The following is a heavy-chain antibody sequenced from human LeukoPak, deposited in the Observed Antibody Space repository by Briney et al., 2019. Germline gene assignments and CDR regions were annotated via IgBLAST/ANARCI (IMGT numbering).Heavy chain of an antibody. CDR1: GYTFTSYY. Sequence: ASVKVSCKASGYTFTSYYMHWVRQAPGRGLEWMGWINPNSGGTNYAQKFQGRVTMTRDTSISTAYMELSRLRSDDTAVYYCARDFRAAMVSDWFDPWGQGTLVTVSS. D-gene: IGHD5-18*01. J-gene: IGHJ5*02. V-gene: IGHV1-2*02. CDR3: ARDFRAAMVSDWFDP. CDR2: INPNSGGT.